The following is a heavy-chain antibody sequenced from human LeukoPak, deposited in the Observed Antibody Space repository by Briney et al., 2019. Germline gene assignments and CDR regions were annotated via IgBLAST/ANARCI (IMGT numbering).Heavy chain of an antibody. CDR3: ARHAAFADYQSHLTHFDY. V-gene: IGHV4-59*01. Sequence: SETLSLTCTVSGGSINSYYWSWIRQTPGKGLEWIGYISYSGNTNYNPSLKSRVTISLGTSKNQFFLKLNSVTAADTALYYCARHAAFADYQSHLTHFDYWGQGTLVTVSS. D-gene: IGHD4/OR15-4a*01. CDR2: ISYSGNT. CDR1: GGSINSYY. J-gene: IGHJ4*02.